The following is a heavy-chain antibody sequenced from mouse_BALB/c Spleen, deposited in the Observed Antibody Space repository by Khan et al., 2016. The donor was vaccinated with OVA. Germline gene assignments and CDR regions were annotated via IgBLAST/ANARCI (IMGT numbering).Heavy chain of an antibody. CDR3: VPLGAPQATWDYFDY. Sequence: QGQRKKAGAELVRPGTSVKMSCKAAGYTFTNYWIGWVKQRPGHGLEWIGDIFPGGGYTNYDEKFKGKATLTADTSSSTAYMQLSSLTSEDSAISYCVPLGAPQATWDYFDYWGQGTTLTVSS. D-gene: IGHD3-2*02. CDR2: IFPGGGYT. CDR1: GYTFTNYW. J-gene: IGHJ2*01. V-gene: IGHV1-63*02.